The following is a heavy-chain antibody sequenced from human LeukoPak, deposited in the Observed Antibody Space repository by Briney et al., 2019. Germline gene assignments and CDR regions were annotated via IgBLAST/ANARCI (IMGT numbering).Heavy chain of an antibody. CDR2: ISGSGGST. J-gene: IGHJ6*02. CDR1: ALMSGDCS. CDR3: AIYYYYGMDV. V-gene: IGHV3-23*01. Sequence: GGSLRLSCTASALMSGDCSMSWVRQAPGKGLEWVSAISGSGGSTYYADSVKGRFTISRDNSKNTLYLQMNSLRAEDTAVYYCAIYYYYGMDVWGQGTTVTVSS.